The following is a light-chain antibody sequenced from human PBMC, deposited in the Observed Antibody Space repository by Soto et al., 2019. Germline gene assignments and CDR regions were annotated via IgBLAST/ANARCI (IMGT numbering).Light chain of an antibody. CDR1: QTVSSNF. CDR2: GAS. CDR3: QHYNSYSEA. J-gene: IGKJ1*01. V-gene: IGKV3-20*01. Sequence: IVLTQSPVTLSLSPGERATLSCRASQTVSSNFLAWYQEKPGQGPRLLIYGASTRATGIPDRFSGSGSGTEFTLTISSLQPDDFATYYCQHYNSYSEAFGQGTKVDIK.